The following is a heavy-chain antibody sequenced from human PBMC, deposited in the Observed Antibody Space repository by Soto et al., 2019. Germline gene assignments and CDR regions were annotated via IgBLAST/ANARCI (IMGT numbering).Heavy chain of an antibody. J-gene: IGHJ3*02. Sequence: SETLSLTCTVSGGSISSGDYYCSWIRQPPGKGLEWIGYIYYSGSTYYNPSLKGRVTISVDTSKNQFSLKLSSVTAADTAVYYCARDSSGWYRVRFVAFDIWGQGTMVTVSS. D-gene: IGHD6-19*01. CDR2: IYYSGST. CDR1: GGSISSGDYY. CDR3: ARDSSGWYRVRFVAFDI. V-gene: IGHV4-30-4*01.